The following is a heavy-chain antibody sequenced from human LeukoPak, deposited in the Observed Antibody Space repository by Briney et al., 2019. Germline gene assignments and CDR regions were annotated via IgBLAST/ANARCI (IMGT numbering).Heavy chain of an antibody. CDR1: GGSFSGYY. CDR2: INHSGST. V-gene: IGHV4-34*01. Sequence: SETLSLTCAVYGGSFSGYYWSWIRQPPGKGLEWIGEINHSGSTNYNPSLKSRVTISVDTSKNQFSLKLSSVTAADTAVYYCARADAYYYYYYYMDVWGKGTTVTVSS. CDR3: ARADAYYYYYYYMDV. J-gene: IGHJ6*03.